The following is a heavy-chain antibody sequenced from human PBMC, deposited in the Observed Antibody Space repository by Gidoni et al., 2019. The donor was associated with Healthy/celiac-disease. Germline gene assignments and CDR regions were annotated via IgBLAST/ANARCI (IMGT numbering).Heavy chain of an antibody. CDR1: GSTFTSYG. J-gene: IGHJ6*02. V-gene: IGHV1-18*01. Sequence: QVQLVQSGAEVKKPGASVKVSCKASGSTFTSYGINWVRQAPGQGLEWMGLISAYNGNTNYAQKLQGRVTMTTDTSTSTAYMELRSLRSDDTSVYYCARGVTPERGPYYYYGMDVWGQGTTVTVSS. CDR3: ARGVTPERGPYYYYGMDV. CDR2: ISAYNGNT. D-gene: IGHD4-4*01.